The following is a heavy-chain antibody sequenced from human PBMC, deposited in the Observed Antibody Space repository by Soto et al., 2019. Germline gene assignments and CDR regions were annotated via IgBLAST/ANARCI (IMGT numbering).Heavy chain of an antibody. V-gene: IGHV1-2*02. CDR1: GYTFTGYY. D-gene: IGHD5-18*01. CDR3: ARDRAGYSYGRYYYYGMAV. J-gene: IGHJ6*02. CDR2: INPNSGGT. Sequence: VASVKVSCKASGYTFTGYYMHWVRQAPGQGLEWMGWINPNSGGTNYAQKFQGRVTMTRDTSISTAYMELSRLRSDDTAVYYCARDRAGYSYGRYYYYGMAVWGQGTTVTVSS.